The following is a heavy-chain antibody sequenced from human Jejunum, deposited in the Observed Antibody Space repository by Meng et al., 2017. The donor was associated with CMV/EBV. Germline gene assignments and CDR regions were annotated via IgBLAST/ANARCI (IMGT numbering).Heavy chain of an antibody. Sequence: VSGGSIGNRNFYWGWIRQPAGKGLEWIGNIYYSVSTYYNPSLGSRVTISLDTSKNHFSLRLNSMTAADTAVYYCVREGGMGAVDLWGQGMLVTVSS. CDR2: IYYSVST. V-gene: IGHV4-39*07. CDR1: GGSIGNRNFY. J-gene: IGHJ5*02. CDR3: VREGGMGAVDL. D-gene: IGHD1-26*01.